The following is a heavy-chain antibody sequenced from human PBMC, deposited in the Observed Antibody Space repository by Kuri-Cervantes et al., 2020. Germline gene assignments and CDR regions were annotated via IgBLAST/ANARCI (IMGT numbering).Heavy chain of an antibody. V-gene: IGHV4-59*12. CDR1: GGSISSYY. Sequence: ESLKISCTVSGGSISSYYWSWIRQPPGKGLEWIGYIYYSGSTYYNPSLKSRVTISVDTSKNQFSLKLSSVTAADTAVYYCARDAMVRGVSSWYFDLWGRGTLVTVSS. J-gene: IGHJ2*01. D-gene: IGHD3-10*01. CDR2: IYYSGST. CDR3: ARDAMVRGVSSWYFDL.